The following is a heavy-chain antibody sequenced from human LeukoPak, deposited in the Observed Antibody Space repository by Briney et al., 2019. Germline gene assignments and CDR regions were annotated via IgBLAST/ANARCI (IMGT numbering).Heavy chain of an antibody. CDR1: GGSISSSNW. CDR2: IYHSGST. V-gene: IGHV4-4*02. CDR3: ARAAAGYSYGYVFDY. Sequence: SETLSLTCAVSGGSISSSNWWSWVRQPPGKGLEWIGEIYHSGSTNYNPSLKSRVTISVDKSKNQFSLKLSSVTAADTAVYYCARAAAGYSYGYVFDYWGQGTLVTVSS. J-gene: IGHJ4*02. D-gene: IGHD5-18*01.